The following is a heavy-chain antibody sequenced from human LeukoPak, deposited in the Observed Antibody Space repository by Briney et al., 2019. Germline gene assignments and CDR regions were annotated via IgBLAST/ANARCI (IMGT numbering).Heavy chain of an antibody. CDR1: GGSISRYY. D-gene: IGHD6-6*01. J-gene: IGHJ4*02. Sequence: SETLSLTFAVSGGSISRYYWSWLRQPPGKGLEWIGYIYYSGSTNYNPSLKSRVTISVDTSKNQFSLKLSSVTAADTAVYYCARVDPDSSSTLEVFDYWGQGTLVTVSS. V-gene: IGHV4-59*01. CDR2: IYYSGST. CDR3: ARVDPDSSSTLEVFDY.